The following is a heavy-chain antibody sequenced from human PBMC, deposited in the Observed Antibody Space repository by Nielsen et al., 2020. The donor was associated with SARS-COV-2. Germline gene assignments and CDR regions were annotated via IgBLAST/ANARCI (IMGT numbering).Heavy chain of an antibody. CDR3: AREQSFCGVDCYSYFDF. Sequence: ASVKVSCKASGYTFTNYAMNWVRQAPGQGLEWMGWISTDSGNPTYAQGFTGRFVFSSDTSVTTTYLQISNLKAEDTAVYYCAREQSFCGVDCYSYFDFWGQGALVTVSS. D-gene: IGHD2-21*02. V-gene: IGHV7-4-1*02. J-gene: IGHJ4*02. CDR1: GYTFTNYA. CDR2: ISTDSGNP.